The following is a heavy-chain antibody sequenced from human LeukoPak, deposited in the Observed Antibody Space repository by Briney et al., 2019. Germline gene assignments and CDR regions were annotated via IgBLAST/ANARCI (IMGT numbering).Heavy chain of an antibody. D-gene: IGHD3-10*01. V-gene: IGHV4-61*01. CDR1: GGSVSSSSYY. J-gene: IGHJ4*02. CDR2: IYYSGST. Sequence: SETLSLTCTVSGGSVSSSSYYWSWIRQPPGPGLQWIGYIYYSGSTNYNPSLKSRVTISIDTSKNQFSLNLSSVTAADTAVYYCARDRAKLSRDGAAYYFDSGGQGILLTVSS. CDR3: ARDRAKLSRDGAAYYFDS.